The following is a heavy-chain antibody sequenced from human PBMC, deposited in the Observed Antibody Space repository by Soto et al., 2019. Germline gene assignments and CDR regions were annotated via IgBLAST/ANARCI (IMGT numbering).Heavy chain of an antibody. Sequence: SLRLSCVASGFTFSNYGMHWVRQAPGKGLEWVAIVSYNGRKEYYADSVKGRFSISRDNSKNTLYVQMNTLRDEDTAVYYCAKDSPRGEVPDALNFDYWGRGTLLPVS. D-gene: IGHD2-2*01. CDR3: AKDSPRGEVPDALNFDY. J-gene: IGHJ4*02. CDR1: GFTFSNYG. CDR2: VSYNGRKE. V-gene: IGHV3-30*18.